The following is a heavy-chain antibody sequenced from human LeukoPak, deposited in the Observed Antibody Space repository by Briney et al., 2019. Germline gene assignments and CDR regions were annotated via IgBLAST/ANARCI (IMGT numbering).Heavy chain of an antibody. J-gene: IGHJ4*02. Sequence: SYTQSFTCTAACGSISCSSYYWGWIRQPPGKGLERIGSIYSSGSTYYNPSLKSRVTISVDTSKSQFSLKLNSVTAADTALYYCARSGSGYLRYYFDYWGQGTLVTVSS. D-gene: IGHD5-12*01. CDR2: IYSSGST. V-gene: IGHV4-39*07. CDR3: ARSGSGYLRYYFDY. CDR1: CGSISCSSYY.